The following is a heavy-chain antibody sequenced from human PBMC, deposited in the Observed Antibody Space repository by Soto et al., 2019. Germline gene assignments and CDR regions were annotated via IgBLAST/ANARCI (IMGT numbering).Heavy chain of an antibody. Sequence: QVQLQESGPGLVKPSETLSLTCTVSGGSISSYYWSWIRQPPGKGLEWIGYIYYSGSTNYNPSLQRRASQSVDTSKNQFPLKLSSVTAADTAVYYCARTSVGWNCQPWGQGTLVTVSS. CDR3: ARTSVGWNCQP. CDR1: GGSISSYY. J-gene: IGHJ1*01. CDR2: IYYSGST. V-gene: IGHV4-59*01. D-gene: IGHD2-2*01.